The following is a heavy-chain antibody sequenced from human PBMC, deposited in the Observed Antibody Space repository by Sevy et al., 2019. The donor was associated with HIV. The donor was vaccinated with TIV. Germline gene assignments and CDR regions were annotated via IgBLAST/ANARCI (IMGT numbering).Heavy chain of an antibody. V-gene: IGHV3-21*01. D-gene: IGHD1-26*01. Sequence: GGSLRLSCAASGFTFSSYSMNWVRQAPGKGLEWVSSISTSSSYIYYADSVKGRFTISRDNAKNSLYLQMNSLRAEDTAVYYCARDEVGVSYWEFDYRGQGTLVTVSS. CDR1: GFTFSSYS. J-gene: IGHJ4*02. CDR2: ISTSSSYI. CDR3: ARDEVGVSYWEFDY.